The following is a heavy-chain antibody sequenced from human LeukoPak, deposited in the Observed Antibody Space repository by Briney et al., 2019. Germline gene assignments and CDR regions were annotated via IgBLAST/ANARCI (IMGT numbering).Heavy chain of an antibody. CDR1: GFTFSSYS. D-gene: IGHD3-10*01. Sequence: GGSLRLSCAASGFTFSSYSMNWVRQAPGKGLEWVSSISSSSSYIYYADSVKGRFTISRDNSKNTLYLQMNSLRAEDTAVYYCAILNYYGSGSYTDYWGQGTLVTVSS. CDR3: AILNYYGSGSYTDY. J-gene: IGHJ4*02. V-gene: IGHV3-21*04. CDR2: ISSSSSYI.